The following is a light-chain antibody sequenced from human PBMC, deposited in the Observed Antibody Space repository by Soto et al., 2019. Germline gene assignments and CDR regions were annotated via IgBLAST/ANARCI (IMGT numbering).Light chain of an antibody. CDR2: EVS. CDR1: SSDVGGYNY. J-gene: IGLJ1*01. Sequence: QSALTQPASVSGSPGQSSTISCTGTSSDVGGYNYVSWYQQHPGKAPKLMIYEVSNRPSGVSNRFSGSKSGNTASLTISGLHTEDEADYYCSSYTSSSTLVFGTGTKLTVL. V-gene: IGLV2-14*01. CDR3: SSYTSSSTLV.